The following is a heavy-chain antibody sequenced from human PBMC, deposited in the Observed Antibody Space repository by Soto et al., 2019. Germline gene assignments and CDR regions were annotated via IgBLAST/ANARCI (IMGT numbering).Heavy chain of an antibody. D-gene: IGHD6-13*01. CDR3: ALRRSTNGYANWFDP. J-gene: IGHJ5*02. CDR1: GISLSTSGVG. CDR2: IYWDDDK. Sequence: QITLKESGPTLVKPTQTLTLTCTLSGISLSTSGVGMGWIRQPPGKALEWLALIYWDDDKRYSPSLKHMLTITKDTSKSQVVLTMTNVDPVETATYFCALRRSTNGYANWFDPWGQGILVTVSS. V-gene: IGHV2-5*02.